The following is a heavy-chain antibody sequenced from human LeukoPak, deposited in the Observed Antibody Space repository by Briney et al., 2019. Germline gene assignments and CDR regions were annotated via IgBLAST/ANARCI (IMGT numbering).Heavy chain of an antibody. J-gene: IGHJ5*02. CDR2: IYSSGST. CDR1: GGSISSHY. CDR3: ARDIYYDDSSGYRNWFDA. V-gene: IGHV4-4*07. Sequence: SETLSLTCTVSGGSISSHYWSWIRQPAGKGLEWIGRIYSSGSTNYNPSLRSRVTMSVDTSKNQFSLRLSSVTAADTAVYYCARDIYYDDSSGYRNWFDAWGQGTLVTVSS. D-gene: IGHD3-22*01.